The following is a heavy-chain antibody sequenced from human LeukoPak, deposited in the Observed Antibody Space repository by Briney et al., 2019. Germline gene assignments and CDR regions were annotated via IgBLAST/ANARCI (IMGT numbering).Heavy chain of an antibody. CDR2: ISWNSGSI. CDR3: AKGSGWTPGDYFDY. V-gene: IGHV3-9*01. Sequence: GGSLRLSCVASGFTFSSFWMSRVRQAPGKGLEWVSGISWNSGSIGYADSVKGRFTISRDNAKNSLYLQMNSLRAEDTALYCCAKGSGWTPGDYFDYWGQGTLVTVSS. J-gene: IGHJ4*02. CDR1: GFTFSSFW. D-gene: IGHD6-19*01.